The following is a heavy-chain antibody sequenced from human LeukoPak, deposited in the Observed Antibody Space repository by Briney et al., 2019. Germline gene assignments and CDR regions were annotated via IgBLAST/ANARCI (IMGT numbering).Heavy chain of an antibody. J-gene: IGHJ5*02. CDR3: ARDLGGEEVAGTIWFDP. CDR2: IIPIFGTA. Sequence: ASVKVSCKASGGTFSSYAISWVRQAPGQGLEWMGGIIPIFGTANYAQKFQGRVTITADESTSTAYMELSSLRSEDTAVYYCARDLGGEEVAGTIWFDPWGQGTLVTVSS. V-gene: IGHV1-69*13. CDR1: GGTFSSYA. D-gene: IGHD6-19*01.